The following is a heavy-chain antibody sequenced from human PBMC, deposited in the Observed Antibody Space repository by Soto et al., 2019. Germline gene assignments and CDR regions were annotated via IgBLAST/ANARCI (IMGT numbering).Heavy chain of an antibody. J-gene: IGHJ4*02. V-gene: IGHV4-61*08. Sequence: QVQLRESGPGLLKPSETLSLTCTVSGDSVSSDGYFWTWVRQPPGKGLEWIAYISYTGDTNYNPSLKRRVTISVDTSRNQFSLKVRSVSAADTAMYFCARIVVGVTIDYRGQGTLVTVSS. D-gene: IGHD1-26*01. CDR1: GDSVSSDGYF. CDR3: ARIVVGVTIDY. CDR2: ISYTGDT.